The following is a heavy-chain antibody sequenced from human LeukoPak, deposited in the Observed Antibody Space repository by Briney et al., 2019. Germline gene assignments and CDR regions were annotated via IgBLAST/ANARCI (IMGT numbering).Heavy chain of an antibody. CDR1: GFTFSNAW. Sequence: GGSLRLSCAASGFTFSNAWMSWVRQAPGKGLEWVGRIKSKTDGGTTDYAAPVKGRFTISRDDSKNTLYLQMNSLRAEDTAVYYCARALTMVRDGPDAFDIWGQGTMVTVSS. J-gene: IGHJ3*02. V-gene: IGHV3-15*01. D-gene: IGHD3-10*01. CDR3: ARALTMVRDGPDAFDI. CDR2: IKSKTDGGTT.